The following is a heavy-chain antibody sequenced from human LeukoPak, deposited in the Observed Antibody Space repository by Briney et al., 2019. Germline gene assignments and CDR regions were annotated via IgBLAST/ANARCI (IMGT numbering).Heavy chain of an antibody. CDR3: AGVYDGNFGYFDY. Sequence: GRSLRLSCAASGFTFSTYVMHWVRQAPGKGLGWVAVISYDGTNKYYADSVKGRFTISRDNSKNTLYLQMSSLRAEDTAVYYCAGVYDGNFGYFDYWGQGTLVTVSS. D-gene: IGHD2-8*01. CDR2: ISYDGTNK. V-gene: IGHV3-30-3*01. CDR1: GFTFSTYV. J-gene: IGHJ4*02.